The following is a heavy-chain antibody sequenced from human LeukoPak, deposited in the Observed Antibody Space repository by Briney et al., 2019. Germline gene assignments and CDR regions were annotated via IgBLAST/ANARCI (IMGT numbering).Heavy chain of an antibody. CDR3: ARGGSELLGQGALGD. CDR2: ISYDGSNK. Sequence: GGSLRLSCAASGFTFSSYAMHWVRQAPGKGLEWVAVISYDGSNKYYADSVKGRFTISRDNSKNTLYLQMNSLRAEDTAVYYCARGGSELLGQGALGDWGQGTLVTGSS. D-gene: IGHD3-16*01. V-gene: IGHV3-30*04. J-gene: IGHJ4*02. CDR1: GFTFSSYA.